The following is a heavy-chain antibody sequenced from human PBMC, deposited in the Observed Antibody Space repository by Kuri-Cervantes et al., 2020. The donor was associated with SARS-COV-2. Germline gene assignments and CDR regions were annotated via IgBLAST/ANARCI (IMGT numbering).Heavy chain of an antibody. J-gene: IGHJ4*02. CDR2: ISYDGSNK. V-gene: IGHV3-30*07. CDR1: GYTLTELS. D-gene: IGHD1-26*01. CDR3: ARDPGRVGATPSPDY. Sequence: SCKVSGYTLTELSMHWVRQAPGKGLEWVAVISYDGSNKYYADSVKGRFTISRDNSKNTLYLQMNSLRAEDTAVYYCARDPGRVGATPSPDYWGQGTLVTVSS.